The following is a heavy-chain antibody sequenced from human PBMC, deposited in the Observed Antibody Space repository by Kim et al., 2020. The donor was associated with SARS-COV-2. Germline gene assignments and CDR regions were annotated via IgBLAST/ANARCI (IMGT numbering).Heavy chain of an antibody. Sequence: SVKGRFTISRDNSKNTVYLQMRSLKVEDTAVYYCATVVGGGYGGTGAFGIWGQGTMVTVSS. CDR3: ATVVGGGYGGTGAFGI. V-gene: IGHV3-23*01. J-gene: IGHJ3*02. D-gene: IGHD4-17*01.